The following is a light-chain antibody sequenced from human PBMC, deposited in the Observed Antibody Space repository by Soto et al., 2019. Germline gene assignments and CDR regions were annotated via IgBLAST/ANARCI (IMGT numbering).Light chain of an antibody. V-gene: IGKV3-20*01. J-gene: IGKJ2*01. CDR1: QSVSSNY. CDR2: GAS. Sequence: ENVLTQSPGPLSSSPGERATLSCRASQSVSSNYLTWYQQKPGQAPRLLIYGASSRATDIPDRFSGSGSGTVFTLIISRLEAEDSAVYYCQQYDSSPFTFGQGTKLEIK. CDR3: QQYDSSPFT.